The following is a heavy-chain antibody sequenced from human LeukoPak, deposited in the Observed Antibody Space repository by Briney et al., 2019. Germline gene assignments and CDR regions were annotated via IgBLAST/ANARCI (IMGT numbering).Heavy chain of an antibody. D-gene: IGHD6-13*01. V-gene: IGHV3-23*01. J-gene: IGHJ5*02. CDR3: ARGPWAAGTMGSDH. Sequence: PGGSLRLSCAASGFTFSSYAMSWVRQAPGKGLEWVSAIRGSGGSTYYADSVKGRFTISRDNSKNTLCLQMNSLRAEDTAVYYCARGPWAAGTMGSDHRGQGTLVTVSS. CDR2: IRGSGGST. CDR1: GFTFSSYA.